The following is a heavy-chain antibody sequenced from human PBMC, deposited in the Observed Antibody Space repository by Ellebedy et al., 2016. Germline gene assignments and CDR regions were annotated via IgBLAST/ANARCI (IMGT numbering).Heavy chain of an antibody. J-gene: IGHJ6*02. CDR2: IYYSGST. CDR3: ARHISIGSRQRHMDV. V-gene: IGHV4-39*01. Sequence: SETLSLTXTVSGGSISSSSYHWGWIRQPPGQGLEWIGSIYYSGSTYYNPSLKSRVTISADTSKTQFSLNLGSVTAADTAVYYCARHISIGSRQRHMDVWGQGTTVTVSS. D-gene: IGHD6-6*01. CDR1: GGSISSSSYH.